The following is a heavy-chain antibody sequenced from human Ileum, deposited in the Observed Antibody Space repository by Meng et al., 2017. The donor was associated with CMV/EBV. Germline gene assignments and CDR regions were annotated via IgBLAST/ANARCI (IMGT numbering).Heavy chain of an antibody. CDR1: GFTFSSYW. J-gene: IGHJ4*02. CDR2: INSDGRTT. CDR3: ARSGKMVDLIK. Sequence: GGSLRLSCAASGFTFSSYWMHWVRQAPGKGLVWVSRINSDGRTTNYADSVKGRITISRDNAKNTLYLQMNSLRAEDTAVYYCARSGKMVDLIKWGQGTRVTVSS. V-gene: IGHV3-74*01. D-gene: IGHD2-8*01.